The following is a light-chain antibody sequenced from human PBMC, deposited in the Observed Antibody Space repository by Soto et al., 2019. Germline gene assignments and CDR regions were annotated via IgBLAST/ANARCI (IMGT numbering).Light chain of an antibody. V-gene: IGLV2-11*01. J-gene: IGLJ2*01. Sequence: QSALTQPRSVSGSPGQSVTISCTGTSSDVGGYDYVSWYQQNPGTAPKLIIYDVNKRPSGVPDRFTGSKSGNTASLTISGLQADDEGDYHCCSYAGRDIVTFGGGTKLTVL. CDR2: DVN. CDR1: SSDVGGYDY. CDR3: CSYAGRDIVT.